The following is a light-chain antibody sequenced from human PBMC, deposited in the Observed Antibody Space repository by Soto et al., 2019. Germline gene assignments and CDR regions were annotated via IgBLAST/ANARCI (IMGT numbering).Light chain of an antibody. V-gene: IGLV2-14*01. CDR3: SSYTSSSTPVV. J-gene: IGLJ2*01. Sequence: QSVLTQPASVSGSPGQSITISCTGTGSDVGAYNYVSWYQQHPGKAPKLIIFEVSNRPSGVSNRFSGSKSGNTASLSISGLQTEDEADYYCSSYTSSSTPVVFGGGTKLTVL. CDR2: EVS. CDR1: GSDVGAYNY.